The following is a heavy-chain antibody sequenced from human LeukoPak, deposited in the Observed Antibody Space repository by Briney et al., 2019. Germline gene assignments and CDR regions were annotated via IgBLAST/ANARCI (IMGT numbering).Heavy chain of an antibody. Sequence: GGSLRLSCAASGLIFNSYWMTWVRQVPEKGLEWVANIKQDGSETYYVGAVRGRFIISRDNAKNSLYLQMNSLRVDDTALYYCARVSGGFGTYRVDSWGQGTLVTVSS. CDR2: IKQDGSET. CDR3: ARVSGGFGTYRVDS. J-gene: IGHJ4*02. D-gene: IGHD1-26*01. V-gene: IGHV3-7*01. CDR1: GLIFNSYW.